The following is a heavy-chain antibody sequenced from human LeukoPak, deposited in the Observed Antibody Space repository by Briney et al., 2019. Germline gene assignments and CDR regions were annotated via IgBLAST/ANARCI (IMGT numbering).Heavy chain of an antibody. CDR2: INPNSGGT. D-gene: IGHD5-24*01. V-gene: IGHV1-2*02. Sequence: ASVKVSCKASGYTFTGYNMHWVRQAPGQGLEWMGWINPNSGGTNYAQKLQGRVTMTRDTSITTAYMELSSLTSDDTAVYYCATITRYHSDGYSSRGYNDYWGQGTLVTVSS. CDR1: GYTFTGYN. J-gene: IGHJ4*02. CDR3: ATITRYHSDGYSSRGYNDY.